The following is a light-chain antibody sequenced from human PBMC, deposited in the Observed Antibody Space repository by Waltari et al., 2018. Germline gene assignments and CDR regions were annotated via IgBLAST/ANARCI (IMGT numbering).Light chain of an antibody. Sequence: DIQMTQSPSSLSASVGDRVTITCRASQDISSWLAWYQRKPGKAPNLLIYKASSLQSGVPSRFSGSGSGTDFTLIISSLQPEDCAAYYCQQYNSVPRTFGQGTKVEI. V-gene: IGKV1-12*01. CDR3: QQYNSVPRT. CDR2: KAS. CDR1: QDISSW. J-gene: IGKJ1*01.